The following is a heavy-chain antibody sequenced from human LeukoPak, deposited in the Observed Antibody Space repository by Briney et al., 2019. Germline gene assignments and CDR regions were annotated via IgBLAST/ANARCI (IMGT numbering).Heavy chain of an antibody. V-gene: IGHV3-23*01. D-gene: IGHD5-18*01. CDR2: ISGSAHKI. Sequence: GGSLRLSCVASGITFRNYAVSWVRQAPEKGLDWVSVISGSAHKIRYADSVKGRFTISRDNSENIVYLQMNNLRAEDTAVYYCAGRVTGYSSGYVYWGQRTLVTVSS. J-gene: IGHJ4*02. CDR3: AGRVTGYSSGYVY. CDR1: GITFRNYA.